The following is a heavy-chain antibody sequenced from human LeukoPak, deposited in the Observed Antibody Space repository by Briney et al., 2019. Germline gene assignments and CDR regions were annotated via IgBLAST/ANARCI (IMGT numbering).Heavy chain of an antibody. D-gene: IGHD3-3*01. J-gene: IGHJ3*02. CDR1: GYTFTNYD. CDR3: ARDGGGTVFGVVLNDAFDM. Sequence: ASVKVSCKASGYTFTNYDINWVRQATGQGLEWMGWMNPNRGTTGYAHKFQGRVTMTRDTSTNVAYMELSSLTSEDTAVYYCARDGGGTVFGVVLNDAFDMWGQGTMLIVSS. V-gene: IGHV1-8*01. CDR2: MNPNRGTT.